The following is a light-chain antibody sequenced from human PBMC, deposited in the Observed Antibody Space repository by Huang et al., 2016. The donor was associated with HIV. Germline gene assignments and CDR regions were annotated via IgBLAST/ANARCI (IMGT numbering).Light chain of an antibody. CDR2: GAS. CDR3: QQYGTSPLT. J-gene: IGKJ4*01. V-gene: IGKV3-20*01. Sequence: EIVLTQSPGTLSLSPGERATLSCRASQSVSNNYLAWYQQKPGRAPSLLMYGASNRATGIPDRFSGSGSGTDFTLTISRLEPEDFALYYCQQYGTSPLTFGGGTKVEIK. CDR1: QSVSNNY.